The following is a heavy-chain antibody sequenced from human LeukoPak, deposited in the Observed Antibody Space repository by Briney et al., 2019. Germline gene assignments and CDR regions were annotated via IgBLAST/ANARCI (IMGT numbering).Heavy chain of an antibody. CDR2: ISYDGSNK. J-gene: IGHJ4*02. V-gene: IGHV3-30-3*01. CDR3: ARDPDYYDSSGYLY. Sequence: QAGGSLRLSCAASGFTFSSYAMHWVRQAPGKGLEWVAVISYDGSNKYYADSVKGRFTISRDNSKNTLYLQMNSLRAGDTAVYYCARDPDYYDSSGYLYWGQGTLVTVSS. D-gene: IGHD3-22*01. CDR1: GFTFSSYA.